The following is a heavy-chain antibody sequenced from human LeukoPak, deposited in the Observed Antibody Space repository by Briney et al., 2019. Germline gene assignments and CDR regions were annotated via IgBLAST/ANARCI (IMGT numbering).Heavy chain of an antibody. J-gene: IGHJ4*02. CDR2: IYYTGST. CDR1: GGSISLGSYF. V-gene: IGHV4-39*01. D-gene: IGHD5/OR15-5a*01. Sequence: SETLSLTCTVSGGSISLGSYFWGWIRQPPGKGLEWIGSIYYTGSTYYNPSLKSRGTISVDTSKNQFSLKLNSVTAADTALYYCARQRVWDFDYWAREPWSPSPQ. CDR3: ARQRVWDFDY.